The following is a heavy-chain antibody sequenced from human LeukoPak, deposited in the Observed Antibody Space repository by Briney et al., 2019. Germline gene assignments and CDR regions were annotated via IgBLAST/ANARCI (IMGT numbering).Heavy chain of an antibody. V-gene: IGHV1-18*01. CDR2: ISAYNGNT. J-gene: IGHJ6*03. Sequence: ASVTVSCKASGYTFTSYGISWVRQAPGQGLEWMGWISAYNGNTNYAQKLQGRVTMTTDTSTSTAYMELRSLRSDDTAVYYCARDSTLRALLENMDVWGKGTTVTVSS. CDR1: GYTFTSYG. CDR3: ARDSTLRALLENMDV.